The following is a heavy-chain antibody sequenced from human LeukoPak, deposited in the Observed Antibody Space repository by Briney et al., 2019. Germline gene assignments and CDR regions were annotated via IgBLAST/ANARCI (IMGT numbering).Heavy chain of an antibody. CDR2: ISSSSSYI. CDR3: ARDPLGSRGYFDY. V-gene: IGHV3-21*01. J-gene: IGHJ4*02. CDR1: GFTFSSYS. Sequence: GRSLRLSCAASGFTFSSYSMNWVRQAPGKGLEWVSSISSSSSYIYYADSVKGRFTISRDNAKNSLYLQTNSLRAEDTAVYYCARDPLGSRGYFDYWGQGTLVTVSS. D-gene: IGHD2-15*01.